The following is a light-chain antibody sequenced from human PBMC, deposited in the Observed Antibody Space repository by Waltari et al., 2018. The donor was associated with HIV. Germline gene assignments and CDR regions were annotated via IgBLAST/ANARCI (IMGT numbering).Light chain of an antibody. CDR3: QQSYRTRT. Sequence: DIQMTQSPSSLPASVGDRVTITCRASQSISRFLNWYQQKPGKAPKLLIYAASSLQSGVPSRFNGSGSGTNFTLTISSLQPEDFATYSCQQSYRTRTFGPGTKVDIK. J-gene: IGKJ3*01. V-gene: IGKV1-39*01. CDR1: QSISRF. CDR2: AAS.